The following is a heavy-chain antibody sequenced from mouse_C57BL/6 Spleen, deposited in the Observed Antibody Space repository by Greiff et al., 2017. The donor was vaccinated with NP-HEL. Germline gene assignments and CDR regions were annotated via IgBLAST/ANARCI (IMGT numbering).Heavy chain of an antibody. D-gene: IGHD1-1*01. CDR1: GYTFTSYG. CDR2: IYPRSGNT. CDR3: ARAYGSIPAWFAY. J-gene: IGHJ3*01. V-gene: IGHV1-81*01. Sequence: VQLQQSGAELARPGASVKLSCKASGYTFTSYGISWVQQRTGQGLEWIGEIYPRSGNTYYNEKFKGKVTLTADKSSSTAYIELLSLTAEDSAVEVCARAYGSIPAWFAYWGQGTLVTVSA.